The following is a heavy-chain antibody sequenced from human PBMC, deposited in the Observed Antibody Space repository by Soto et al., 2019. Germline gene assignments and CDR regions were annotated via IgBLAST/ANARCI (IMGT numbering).Heavy chain of an antibody. J-gene: IGHJ4*02. D-gene: IGHD2-8*02. CDR1: CTAVSTSY. Sequence: PDTLCLTCAHYCTAVSTSYWSWIRQPPGKGLEWIGYIYYSGITDYTPSLKSRVTISVDTSKSQFSLKLSSVTAADTAVYYCARGGGVYYFDYWGQGTLVTVSS. CDR2: IYYSGIT. V-gene: IGHV4-59*02. CDR3: ARGGGVYYFDY.